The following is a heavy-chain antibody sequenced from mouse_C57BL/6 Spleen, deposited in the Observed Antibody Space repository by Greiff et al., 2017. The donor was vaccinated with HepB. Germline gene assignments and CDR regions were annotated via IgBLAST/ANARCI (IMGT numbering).Heavy chain of an antibody. CDR2: IYPGNSDT. V-gene: IGHV1-5*01. D-gene: IGHD2-4*01. CDR1: GYTFTSYW. Sequence: SGTVLARPGASVKMSCKTSGYTFTSYWMHWVKQRPGQGLEWIGAIYPGNSDTSYNQKFKGKAKLTAVTSASTAYMELSSLTNEDSAVYYCYYDYDVCYFDYWGQGTTLTVSS. J-gene: IGHJ2*01. CDR3: YYDYDVCYFDY.